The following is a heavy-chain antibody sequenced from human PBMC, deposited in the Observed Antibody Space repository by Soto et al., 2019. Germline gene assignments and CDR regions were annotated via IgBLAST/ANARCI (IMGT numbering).Heavy chain of an antibody. CDR1: GFTFDAYG. CDR3: ARKGRRTSLYYFDY. CDR2: INWNGGST. V-gene: IGHV3-20*04. Sequence: EVQLVESGGGVVRPGGSLRLSCAASGFTFDAYGMSWVRQAPGKGLEWVSGINWNGGSTVYVDSVKGRFTISRDNAKSSLYLQMNSLRAEDTALYYCARKGRRTSLYYFDYWGQGTLVTVSS. J-gene: IGHJ4*02. D-gene: IGHD1-1*01.